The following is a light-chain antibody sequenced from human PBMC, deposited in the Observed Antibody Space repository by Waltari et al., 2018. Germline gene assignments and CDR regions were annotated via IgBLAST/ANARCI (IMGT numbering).Light chain of an antibody. Sequence: EIVMTQSPATLSVSPGERATLSCRASQSVNRSFLAWYQQKPGQAPRLLSYGTSTRATGIPDRFSGSGSGTEFTLTISSLQSEDFAVYYCQQYNNWPRTFGRGTKVEIK. V-gene: IGKV3-15*01. CDR2: GTS. CDR3: QQYNNWPRT. CDR1: QSVNRS. J-gene: IGKJ1*01.